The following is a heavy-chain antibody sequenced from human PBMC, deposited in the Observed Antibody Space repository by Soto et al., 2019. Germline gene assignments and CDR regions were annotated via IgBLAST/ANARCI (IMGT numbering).Heavy chain of an antibody. CDR1: GGTFSSYA. Sequence: SVKVSCKASGGTFSSYAISWVRQAPGQGLEWMGGIIPIFGTANYAQKFQGRVTITADESTSTAYMELSSLRSEDTAVYYCARLVVPAAWGYYYYYYGMDVWGQGTTVTVSS. J-gene: IGHJ6*02. D-gene: IGHD2-2*01. CDR2: IIPIFGTA. CDR3: ARLVVPAAWGYYYYYYGMDV. V-gene: IGHV1-69*13.